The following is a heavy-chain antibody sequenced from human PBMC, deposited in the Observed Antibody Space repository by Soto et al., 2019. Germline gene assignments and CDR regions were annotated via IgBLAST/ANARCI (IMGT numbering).Heavy chain of an antibody. J-gene: IGHJ4*02. CDR2: INPSGGST. V-gene: IGHV1-46*03. D-gene: IGHD3-10*01. Sequence: ASVKVSCKASGYTFTSYYMHWVRQAPGQGLEWMGIINPSGGSTSYAQKFQGRVTMTRDTSTSTVYMELSSLRSEDTAVYYCARDATPAPSGLLWFGESTAPGDYSGQGTLVTVSS. CDR3: ARDATPAPSGLLWFGESTAPGDY. CDR1: GYTFTSYY.